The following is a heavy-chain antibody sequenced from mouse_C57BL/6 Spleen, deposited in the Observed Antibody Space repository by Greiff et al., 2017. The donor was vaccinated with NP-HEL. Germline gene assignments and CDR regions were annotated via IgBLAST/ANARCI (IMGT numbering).Heavy chain of an antibody. CDR3: ARDGGDGYYGFAY. CDR2: ISDGGSYT. CDR1: GFTFSSYA. J-gene: IGHJ3*01. V-gene: IGHV5-4*01. D-gene: IGHD2-3*01. Sequence: EVQLVESGGGLVKPGGSLKLSCAASGFTFSSYAMSWVRQTPEKRLEWVATISDGGSYTYYPDNVKGRFTISRDNAKNNLYLQMSHLKSEDTAMYYCARDGGDGYYGFAYWGQGTLVTVSA.